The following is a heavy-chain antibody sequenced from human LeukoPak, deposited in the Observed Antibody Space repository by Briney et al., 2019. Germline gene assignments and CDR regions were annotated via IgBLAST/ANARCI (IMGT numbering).Heavy chain of an antibody. Sequence: GGSLRLSCAASGFKFNKYWMHWVRQAPGKGLVWVSRINIDDTSISYADSVKGRFTISIDNAKNTLYLQMNSLRAEDTALYYCARVYMSGTSLDSWGQGTLVTVSS. D-gene: IGHD6-13*01. CDR1: GFKFNKYW. CDR2: INIDDTSI. V-gene: IGHV3-74*01. J-gene: IGHJ4*02. CDR3: ARVYMSGTSLDS.